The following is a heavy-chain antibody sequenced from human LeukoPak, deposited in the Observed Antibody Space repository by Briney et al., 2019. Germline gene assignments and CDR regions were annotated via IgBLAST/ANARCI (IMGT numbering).Heavy chain of an antibody. CDR3: ARDGGKGYEIDY. J-gene: IGHJ4*02. Sequence: PGGSLRLSCVASGFNLDEFGMTWVRQPPGKGLQWVSAINWNGATTGYAASVRGRFTISRDNSRNSLYLQMDSLRAEDTALYYCARDGGKGYEIDYWGQGTLVTVSS. CDR1: GFNLDEFG. V-gene: IGHV3-20*04. D-gene: IGHD2-2*01. CDR2: INWNGATT.